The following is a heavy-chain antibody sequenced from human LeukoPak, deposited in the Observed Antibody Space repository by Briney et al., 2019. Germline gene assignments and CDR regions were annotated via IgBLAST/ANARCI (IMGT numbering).Heavy chain of an antibody. Sequence: SETLSLTCTVSGGSISSYYWSWIRQPPGKGLEWIGYIYYSGTTTYNPSLVSRFTISVDTSKNQFSLRLSSVTAADTAVYYCARIQSSSSPFDYWGQGTLVTVSS. J-gene: IGHJ4*02. D-gene: IGHD2-2*01. CDR2: IYYSGTT. V-gene: IGHV4-59*01. CDR3: ARIQSSSSPFDY. CDR1: GGSISSYY.